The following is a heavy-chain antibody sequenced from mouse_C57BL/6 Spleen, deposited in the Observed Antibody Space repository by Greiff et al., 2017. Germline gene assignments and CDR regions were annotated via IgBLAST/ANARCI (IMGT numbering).Heavy chain of an antibody. J-gene: IGHJ4*01. D-gene: IGHD1-1*01. V-gene: IGHV1-80*01. Sequence: VHLVESGAELVKPGASVKISCKASGYAFSSYWMNWVKQRPGKGLEWIGQIYPGDGDTNYNGKFKGKATLTADKSSSTAYMQLSSLTSEDSAVYFCARYPYYGSSPYYAMDYWGQGTSVTVSS. CDR2: IYPGDGDT. CDR3: ARYPYYGSSPYYAMDY. CDR1: GYAFSSYW.